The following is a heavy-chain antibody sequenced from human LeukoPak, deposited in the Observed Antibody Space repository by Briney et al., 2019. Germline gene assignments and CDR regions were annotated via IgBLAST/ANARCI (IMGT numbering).Heavy chain of an antibody. CDR1: GGSIIGSYY. J-gene: IGHJ5*02. Sequence: SETLSLTCNVSGGSIIGSYYWGWIRQPPGGGLEWIGSIFYSGGTYYNPSLKSRVTISVDTSRNQFSLKLSSVTAADTAVYYCARLWIQLWLPNWFDPWGQGTLVTVSS. CDR2: IFYSGGT. CDR3: ARLWIQLWLPNWFDP. V-gene: IGHV4-39*07. D-gene: IGHD5-18*01.